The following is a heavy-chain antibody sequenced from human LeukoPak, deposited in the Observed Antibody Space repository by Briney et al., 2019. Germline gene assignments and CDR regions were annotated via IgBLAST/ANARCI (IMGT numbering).Heavy chain of an antibody. J-gene: IGHJ4*02. D-gene: IGHD3-22*01. CDR1: GGTCSSYA. CDR2: IIPIFGTA. CDR3: ARAGYYDSSGYHTAGTRGLGY. Sequence: SVKVSGKASGGTCSSYAISWVRQAPGQGLEWMGGIIPIFGTANYAQKFQGRVTITADKSTSTAYMELSSLRSEDTAVYYCARAGYYDSSGYHTAGTRGLGYWGQGTLVTVSS. V-gene: IGHV1-69*06.